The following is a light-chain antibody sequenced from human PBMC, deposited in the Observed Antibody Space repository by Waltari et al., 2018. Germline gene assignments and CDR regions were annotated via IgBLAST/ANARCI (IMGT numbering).Light chain of an antibody. CDR3: QSYDSDLSRV. CDR1: SSNIGAGDD. J-gene: IGLJ3*02. V-gene: IGLV1-40*01. CDR2: KPN. Sequence: QSVLTQPPSVSAAPGQSVTISCTGSSSNIGAGDDASWYQQVPGSAPKLLIYKPNCRPSGVPARFVGSKSGTSASLVITGLQAEDEGHYYCQSYDSDLSRVFGGGTKVTVL.